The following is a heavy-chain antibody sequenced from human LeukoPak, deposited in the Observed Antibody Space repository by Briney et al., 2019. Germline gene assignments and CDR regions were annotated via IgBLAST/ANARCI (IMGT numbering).Heavy chain of an antibody. CDR1: GYTFTSYD. Sequence: ASVKVSCKASGYTFTSYDINWVRQATGQGLEWMGWMNPNSGNTGYAQKFQGRVTITRNTSISTAYMELSSLRSDDTAVYYCARGPPDSSGFPFDYWGQGTLVTVSS. J-gene: IGHJ4*02. CDR3: ARGPPDSSGFPFDY. D-gene: IGHD3-22*01. CDR2: MNPNSGNT. V-gene: IGHV1-8*03.